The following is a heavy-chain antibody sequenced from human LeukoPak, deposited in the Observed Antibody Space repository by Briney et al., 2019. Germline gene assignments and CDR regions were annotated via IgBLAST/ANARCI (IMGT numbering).Heavy chain of an antibody. J-gene: IGHJ4*02. CDR1: GFTFSNYG. Sequence: GGSLRLSCAASGFTFSNYGIHWVRQAPGKGLEWVAIIWYDGSNKYYADSVRGRFTISRDNSKNTLYLQMNSLKAEDTAVYFCAKDADTATVTWLDYWGQGTLVAVAS. D-gene: IGHD5-18*01. CDR2: IWYDGSNK. V-gene: IGHV3-33*06. CDR3: AKDADTATVTWLDY.